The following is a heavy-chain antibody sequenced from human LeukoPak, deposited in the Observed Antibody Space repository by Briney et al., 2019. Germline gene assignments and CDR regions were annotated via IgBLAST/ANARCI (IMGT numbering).Heavy chain of an antibody. CDR1: GFTFSSYG. CDR2: INWNGGST. V-gene: IGHV3-20*04. Sequence: GGSLRLSCAASGFTFSSYGMSWVRQAPGKGLEWVSTINWNGGSTGYADSVKGRFTISRDNAKNSLYLQMNSLRAEDTALYYCARVSDISVAAYFDYWGQGTLVTVSS. J-gene: IGHJ4*02. D-gene: IGHD6-19*01. CDR3: ARVSDISVAAYFDY.